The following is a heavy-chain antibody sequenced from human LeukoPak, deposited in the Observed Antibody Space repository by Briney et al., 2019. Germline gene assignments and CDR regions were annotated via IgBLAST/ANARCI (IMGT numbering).Heavy chain of an antibody. CDR2: IWYDGSNI. CDR1: GFTFSTYG. Sequence: LPGGSLRLSCAASGFTFSTYGMHWVRQAPGKGLEWLAVIWYDGSNIYYADSVKGRFAISRDNSKNTLYLLLNSLRAEDTAVYYCARHRGKYSPHDAFDIWGQGTMVTVSS. D-gene: IGHD5-18*01. J-gene: IGHJ3*02. CDR3: ARHRGKYSPHDAFDI. V-gene: IGHV3-33*01.